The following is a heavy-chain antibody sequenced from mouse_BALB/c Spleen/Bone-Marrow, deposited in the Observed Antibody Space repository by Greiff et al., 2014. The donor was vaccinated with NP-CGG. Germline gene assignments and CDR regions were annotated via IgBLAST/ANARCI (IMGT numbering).Heavy chain of an antibody. V-gene: IGHV5-12-2*01. CDR1: GFTFSNYT. CDR3: ARRYDYGYGPFAY. J-gene: IGHJ3*01. D-gene: IGHD1-2*01. Sequence: EVHLVESGGGLVQPGGSLKLSCAASGFTFSNYTMSWIRQTPEKRLEWVAYISNGGGTTHYPDTVKGRFTISRDNAKNTLYLQMSSLKSEDTAMYYCARRYDYGYGPFAYWGQGTLVTVSA. CDR2: ISNGGGTT.